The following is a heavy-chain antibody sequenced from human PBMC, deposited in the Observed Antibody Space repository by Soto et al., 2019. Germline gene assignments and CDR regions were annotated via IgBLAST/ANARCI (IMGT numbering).Heavy chain of an antibody. V-gene: IGHV1-2*04. CDR1: GYTFTGYY. J-gene: IGHJ4*02. D-gene: IGHD3-22*01. CDR3: AIGAYDSSGYYYGGLFNY. Sequence: ASVKASCKASGYTFTGYYMHWVRQAPGQGREWMGWINPNSGGTNYAQKFQGWATMTRDTSISTAYMELSRLRSDDTAVYYCAIGAYDSSGYYYGGLFNYWGQGTLVTVSS. CDR2: INPNSGGT.